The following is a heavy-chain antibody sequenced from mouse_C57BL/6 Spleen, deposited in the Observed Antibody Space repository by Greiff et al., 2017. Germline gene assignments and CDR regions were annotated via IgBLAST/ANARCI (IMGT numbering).Heavy chain of an antibody. V-gene: IGHV1-42*01. Sequence: EVQLQQSGPELVKPGASVKISCKASGYSLTGYYMNWVKQSPEKSLEWIGEINPSTGGTTYNQKFKAKATLTVDKSSSTAYMQLKSLTSEDSAVYYCARPYYDGAWFAYWGQGTLVTVSA. CDR2: INPSTGGT. D-gene: IGHD1-1*01. J-gene: IGHJ3*01. CDR3: ARPYYDGAWFAY. CDR1: GYSLTGYY.